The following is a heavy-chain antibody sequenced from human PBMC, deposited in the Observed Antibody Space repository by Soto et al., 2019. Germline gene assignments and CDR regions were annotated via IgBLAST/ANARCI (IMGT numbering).Heavy chain of an antibody. CDR1: GFTFSSYG. CDR2: ISYDGSNK. J-gene: IGHJ6*02. D-gene: IGHD6-13*01. V-gene: IGHV3-30*18. CDR3: AKEEAAAGNYYYYYGTDI. Sequence: GGSLRLSCAASGFTFSSYGMRWVRQVPGKGLEWVAVISYDGSNKYYADSVKGRFTISRDNSKNTLYLQMNSLRAEDTAVYYCAKEEAAAGNYYYYYGTDIWGQGTTVTV.